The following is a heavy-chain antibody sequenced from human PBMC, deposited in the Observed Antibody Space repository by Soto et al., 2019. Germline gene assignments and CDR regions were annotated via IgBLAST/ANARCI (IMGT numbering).Heavy chain of an antibody. J-gene: IGHJ4*02. V-gene: IGHV3-30*18. CDR1: GFTFSSYG. Sequence: QVQLVESGGGVVQPGRSLRLSCAASGFTFSSYGMHWVRQAPGKGLEWVAVISYDGSNKYYADSVKGRFTISRDNSKNTLYLQMNSVRAEHTAVYYCAKDPRLDILTGPFDYWGQGTLVTVSS. D-gene: IGHD3-9*01. CDR3: AKDPRLDILTGPFDY. CDR2: ISYDGSNK.